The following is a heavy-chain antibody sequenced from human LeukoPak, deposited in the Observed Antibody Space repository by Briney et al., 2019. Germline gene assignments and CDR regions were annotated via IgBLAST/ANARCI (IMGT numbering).Heavy chain of an antibody. J-gene: IGHJ5*02. V-gene: IGHV3-49*04. D-gene: IGHD3-9*01. CDR2: IRSKAYGGTT. CDR1: GFTFSSYG. CDR3: TRDPIPHTIILTGYVGGWFDP. Sequence: PGGSLRLSCAASGFTFSSYGMSWVRQAPGKGLEWEGFIRSKAYGGTTEYAASVKGRFTISRDDSKSIAYLQMNSLKTEDTAVYYCTRDPIPHTIILTGYVGGWFDPWGQGTLVTVSS.